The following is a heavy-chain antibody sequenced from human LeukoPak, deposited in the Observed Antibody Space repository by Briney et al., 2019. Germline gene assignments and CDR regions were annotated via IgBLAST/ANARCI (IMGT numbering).Heavy chain of an antibody. J-gene: IGHJ4*02. V-gene: IGHV4-38-2*02. CDR2: IYYSGST. CDR1: GYSISSSYY. Sequence: SETLSLTCTVSGYSISSSYYWGWIRQPPGKGLEWIGSIYYSGSTYYNPSLKSRVTISVDTSKNQFSLKLSSVTAADTAVYYCARRKAGPYYFDYWGQGTLVTVSS. CDR3: ARRKAGPYYFDY.